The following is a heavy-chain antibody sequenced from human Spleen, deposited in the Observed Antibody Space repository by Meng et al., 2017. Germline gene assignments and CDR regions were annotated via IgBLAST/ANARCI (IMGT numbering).Heavy chain of an antibody. CDR2: INHSGST. CDR3: ASGRGSYRFFDY. Sequence: QVELQQWGAGLLEPSATLSLTFAVYGGSFSGYYWSWIRQPPGKGLEWIGEINHSGSTNYNPSLKSRVTISVDTSKNQFSLKLSSVTAADTAVYYCASGRGSYRFFDYWGQGTLVTVSS. V-gene: IGHV4-34*01. D-gene: IGHD1-26*01. CDR1: GGSFSGYY. J-gene: IGHJ4*02.